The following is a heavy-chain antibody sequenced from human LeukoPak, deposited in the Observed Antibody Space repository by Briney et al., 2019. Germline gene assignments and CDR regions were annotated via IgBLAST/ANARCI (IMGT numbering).Heavy chain of an antibody. CDR1: GFTFSSYD. Sequence: TGRSLRLSCAASGFTFSSYDMHWVRQAPGMGLEWVSLVSGSGDSTYYADSVKGRFTISRDNSKNMLYLQMNSLRAEDTAIYYCAKDTGYNYGYDYWGQGTLATVSS. J-gene: IGHJ4*02. CDR3: AKDTGYNYGYDY. CDR2: VSGSGDST. V-gene: IGHV3-23*01. D-gene: IGHD5-18*01.